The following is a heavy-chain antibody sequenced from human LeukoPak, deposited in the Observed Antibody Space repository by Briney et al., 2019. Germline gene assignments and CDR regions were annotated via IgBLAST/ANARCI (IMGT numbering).Heavy chain of an antibody. D-gene: IGHD6-19*01. CDR2: IRYDGSTE. CDR3: AREEGIAVVGAFDI. J-gene: IGHJ3*02. V-gene: IGHV3-30*02. CDR1: GFTFGSYG. Sequence: GSLRLSCSASGFTFGSYGMHWVRQAPGKGLEWVAFIRYDGSTEYYADSVKGRFTISRDNSKNTLYLQMNSLRAEDTAVYYCAREEGIAVVGAFDIWGQGTMVTVSS.